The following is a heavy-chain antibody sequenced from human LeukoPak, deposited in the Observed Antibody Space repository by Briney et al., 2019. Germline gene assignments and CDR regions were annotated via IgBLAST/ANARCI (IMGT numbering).Heavy chain of an antibody. D-gene: IGHD5-12*01. CDR1: GYTLTELS. CDR2: FDPEDGET. Sequence: ASVKVSCKVSGYTLTELSMHWVRQAPGKGLEWMGGFDPEDGETIYAQKFQGRVTMTEDTSTDTAYMELSSLRSEDTAVYCCASTFHYGGYVEIDYWGQGTLVTVSS. V-gene: IGHV1-24*01. J-gene: IGHJ4*02. CDR3: ASTFHYGGYVEIDY.